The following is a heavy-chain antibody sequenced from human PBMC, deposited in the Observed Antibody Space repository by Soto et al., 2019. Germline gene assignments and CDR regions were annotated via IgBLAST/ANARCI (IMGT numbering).Heavy chain of an antibody. CDR3: ASGLVTTLHY. V-gene: IGHV4-30-2*01. CDR1: GGSISSGGYS. J-gene: IGHJ4*02. Sequence: QLQLQESGSGLVKPSQTLSLTCAVSGGSISSGGYSWSWIRQPPGKGLEWIGYIYHSGSTYYNPSLKSRVTISVDRSQNKFSLKLSSVTAADTAVYFCASGLVTTLHYWCQGPLVTVSS. CDR2: IYHSGST. D-gene: IGHD4-17*01.